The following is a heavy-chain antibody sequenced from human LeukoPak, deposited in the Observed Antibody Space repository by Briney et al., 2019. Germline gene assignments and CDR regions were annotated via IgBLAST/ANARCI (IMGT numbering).Heavy chain of an antibody. V-gene: IGHV3-30-3*01. J-gene: IGHJ2*01. CDR3: AKAPTPYYDFWSGYYTGWYFDL. D-gene: IGHD3-3*01. CDR2: ISYDGSNK. CDR1: GFTFSSYA. Sequence: GGSLRLSCAASGFTFSSYAMHWVRQAPGKGLEWVAVISYDGSNKYYADSVKGRFTISRDNSKNTRYLQMNSLRAEDTAVYYCAKAPTPYYDFWSGYYTGWYFDLWGRGTLVTVTS.